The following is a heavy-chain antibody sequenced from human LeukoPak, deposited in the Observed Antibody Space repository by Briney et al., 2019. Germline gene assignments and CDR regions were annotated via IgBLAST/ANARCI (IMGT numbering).Heavy chain of an antibody. J-gene: IGHJ4*02. CDR2: IRYTAST. CDR3: ARGYDILTGYYRFDY. D-gene: IGHD3-9*01. Sequence: SETLSLTCTVSGGSISSYYWSWIRQPPGKGLEWIGYIRYTASTKYNPPLKSRVTMSLDTSKNQFSLKLSSLTAADTAVYYCARGYDILTGYYRFDYWGQGTLVTVSS. CDR1: GGSISSYY. V-gene: IGHV4-59*01.